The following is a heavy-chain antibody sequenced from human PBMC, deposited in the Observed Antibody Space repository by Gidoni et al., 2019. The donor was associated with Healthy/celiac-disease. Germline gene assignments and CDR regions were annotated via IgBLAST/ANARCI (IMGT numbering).Heavy chain of an antibody. Sequence: QITLKESGPTLVKPTQTLTLTCTFSGFSLSTSGVGVGWSRQPPGKALEWLALIYWDDDKRYSPSLKCRLTITKDTSKNQVVLTMTNMDPVDTATYFCAQRYCSGGSCYFDFWGQGTLVTVSS. CDR3: AQRYCSGGSCYFDF. J-gene: IGHJ4*02. V-gene: IGHV2-5*02. CDR1: GFSLSTSGVG. CDR2: IYWDDDK. D-gene: IGHD2-15*01.